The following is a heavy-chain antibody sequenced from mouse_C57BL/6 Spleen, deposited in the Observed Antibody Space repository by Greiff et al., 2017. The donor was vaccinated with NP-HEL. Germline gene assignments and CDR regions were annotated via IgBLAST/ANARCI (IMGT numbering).Heavy chain of an antibody. CDR3: ARSRRGEVYGYDAWYFDV. CDR2: IYWDDDK. Sequence: QVTLKESGPGILQSSQTLSLTCSFSGFSLSTSGMGVSWIRQPSGKGLEWLAHIYWDDDKRYNPSLKSRLTISKDTSRNQVFLKITSVDTADTATYYCARSRRGEVYGYDAWYFDVWGTGTTVTVSA. D-gene: IGHD2-2*01. V-gene: IGHV8-12*01. CDR1: GFSLSTSGMG. J-gene: IGHJ1*03.